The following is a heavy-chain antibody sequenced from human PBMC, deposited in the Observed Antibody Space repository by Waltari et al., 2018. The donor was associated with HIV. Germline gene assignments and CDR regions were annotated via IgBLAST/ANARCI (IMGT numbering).Heavy chain of an antibody. D-gene: IGHD6-19*01. V-gene: IGHV1-2*02. CDR2: INPDTGDT. Sequence: QLQLVQSGAEVKKPGASVKVSCRTSGYSFNGYYIHWVRQAPGQGLEWMGWINPDTGDTKYAQNFQGRGTMTRDTSINTAYMDLSSLRSDDTAVYYCARDTHWLAYLFDSWGQGTLVTVSS. CDR1: GYSFNGYY. J-gene: IGHJ4*02. CDR3: ARDTHWLAYLFDS.